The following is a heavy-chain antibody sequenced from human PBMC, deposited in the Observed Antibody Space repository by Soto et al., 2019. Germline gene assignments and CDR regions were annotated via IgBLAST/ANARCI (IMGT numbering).Heavy chain of an antibody. CDR2: IKQDGSEK. D-gene: IGHD2-15*01. CDR1: GFTFSSYW. CDR3: AREVVVVAAIFDY. J-gene: IGHJ4*02. V-gene: IGHV3-7*05. Sequence: GGSLRLSCAASGFTFSSYWMSWVRQAPGKGLEWVANIKQDGSEKYYVDSVKGRFTISRDNAKNSLYLQMNSLRAEDTAVYYCAREVVVVAAIFDYWGQGTLVTVSS.